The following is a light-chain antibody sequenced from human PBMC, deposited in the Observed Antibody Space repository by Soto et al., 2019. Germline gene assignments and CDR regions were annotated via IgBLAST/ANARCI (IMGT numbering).Light chain of an antibody. CDR3: AAWDDNLNGRL. CDR2: RDD. V-gene: IGLV1-44*01. CDR1: NSNIGRYS. J-gene: IGLJ3*02. Sequence: QSALTQPPSLSGTPGQSVTISCSGSNSNIGRYSVNWYQHFPGTAPKILIYRDDERPSVVPDRFSGSKSGTSASLAISGLQSEDEAEYYCAAWDDNLNGRLFGGGTKLTVL.